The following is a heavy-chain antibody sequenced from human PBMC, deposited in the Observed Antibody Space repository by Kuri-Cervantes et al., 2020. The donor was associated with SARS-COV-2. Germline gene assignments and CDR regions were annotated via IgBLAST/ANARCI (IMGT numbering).Heavy chain of an antibody. CDR3: ARDLPFTIFEAGGAFDI. D-gene: IGHD3-3*01. Sequence: GESLKISCAASGFTFSSYAMHWVRQAPGKGLEWVAVISYEGSNKHYADSVKDRFTISRDYSRDTLYLQMNSLRAEDTAVYYCARDLPFTIFEAGGAFDIWGQGTMVTVSS. CDR1: GFTFSSYA. J-gene: IGHJ3*02. CDR2: ISYEGSNK. V-gene: IGHV3-30*04.